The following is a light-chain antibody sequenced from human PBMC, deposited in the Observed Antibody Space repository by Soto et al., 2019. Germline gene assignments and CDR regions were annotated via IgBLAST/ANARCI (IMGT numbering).Light chain of an antibody. CDR2: RAS. V-gene: IGKV4-1*01. CDR3: QQYYSTPLT. Sequence: DIVMTQSPDSLAVSLGERATINCKSSQSVLYSSNNKNYLAWYQQKPGQPPKLLIFRASTRESGVPDRFSGSGSGTDFTLTINSLQAEDVAVYYCQQYYSTPLTFGGGTKVAIK. J-gene: IGKJ4*01. CDR1: QSVLYSSNNKNY.